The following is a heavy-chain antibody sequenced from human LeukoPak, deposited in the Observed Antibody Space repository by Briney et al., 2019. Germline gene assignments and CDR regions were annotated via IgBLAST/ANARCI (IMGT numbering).Heavy chain of an antibody. V-gene: IGHV3-30*18. CDR1: GSTFSSYG. D-gene: IGHD2-21*02. J-gene: IGHJ4*02. CDR2: ISYDGSNK. CDR3: AKVIGTGYCGGDCYLDY. Sequence: PGRPLRLSCAASGSTFSSYGMHWVRQAPGKGLEWVAVISYDGSNKYYADSVKGRFTISRDNSKNTLYLQMNSLRAEDTAVYYCAKVIGTGYCGGDCYLDYWGQGTLVTVSS.